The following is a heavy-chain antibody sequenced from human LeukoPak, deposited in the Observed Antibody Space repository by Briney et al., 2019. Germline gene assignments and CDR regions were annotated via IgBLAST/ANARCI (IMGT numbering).Heavy chain of an antibody. CDR2: INPSGGST. D-gene: IGHD3-3*01. CDR3: ARDPTTYHYDFWSGPFDY. J-gene: IGHJ4*02. CDR1: GYTFTSYY. V-gene: IGHV1-46*01. Sequence: ASVKVSCKASGYTFTSYYMHWVRQAPGQGLEWMGIINPSGGSTSYAQKFQGRVTMTRDTSTSTVYMELRSLRSDDTAVYYCARDPTTYHYDFWSGPFDYWGQGTLVTVSS.